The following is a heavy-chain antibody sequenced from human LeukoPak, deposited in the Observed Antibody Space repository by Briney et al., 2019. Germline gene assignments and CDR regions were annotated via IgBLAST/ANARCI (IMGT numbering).Heavy chain of an antibody. J-gene: IGHJ4*02. D-gene: IGHD6-13*01. V-gene: IGHV3-64*01. CDR2: ISSNGGST. CDR3: ARDSGSSLPGVFDY. Sequence: GGSLRLSCAASGFTFSSYAMHWVRQAPGKGLEYVSAISSNGGSTYYANSVKGRFTISRDNSKNTLYLQMGSLRAEDMAVYYCARDSGSSLPGVFDYWGQGTLVTVSS. CDR1: GFTFSSYA.